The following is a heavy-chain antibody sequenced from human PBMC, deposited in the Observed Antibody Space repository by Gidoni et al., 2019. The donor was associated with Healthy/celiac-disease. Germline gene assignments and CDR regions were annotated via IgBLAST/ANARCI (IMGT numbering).Heavy chain of an antibody. CDR3: ARGFRGWFDP. CDR2: INHSGST. Sequence: QVQLQQWGAGLLKPSETLSLTCAVYGGSFRGYYWSWIRQPPGKGLEWIGEINHSGSTNSHPSLKSRVTISVDTSKNQFSLTLSSVTAADTAVYYCARGFRGWFDPWGQGTLVTVSS. J-gene: IGHJ5*02. V-gene: IGHV4-34*01. CDR1: GGSFRGYY.